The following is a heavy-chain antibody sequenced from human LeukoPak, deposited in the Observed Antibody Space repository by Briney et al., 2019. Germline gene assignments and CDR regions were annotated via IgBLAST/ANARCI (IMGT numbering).Heavy chain of an antibody. CDR1: GFTVSDNY. CDR3: AMGGYNSGWPDY. CDR2: TYTGGRT. J-gene: IGHJ4*02. V-gene: IGHV3-53*01. D-gene: IGHD6-19*01. Sequence: GSLRLSCTASGFTVSDNYMSWVRQAPGTGLEWVSVTYTGGRTYYADSVKGRFTVSRDNSKKMLFLQMNSLRAEDTAVYYCAMGGYNSGWPDYWGQGTLVTVSS.